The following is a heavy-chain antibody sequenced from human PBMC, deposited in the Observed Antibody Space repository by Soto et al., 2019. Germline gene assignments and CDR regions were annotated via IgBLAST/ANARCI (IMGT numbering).Heavy chain of an antibody. CDR2: IHYTGSS. CDR3: ARHSNEYRKSLDN. Sequence: QLQLQESGPGLVKPSETLSLTCPVSGGSISGYYWSWIRQPPGKGLEWIAFIHYTGSSHSNPSLERRVTMTIDTSKNQFSLKLSSVTAADTAVYYCARHSNEYRKSLDNWGQGTLVTVS. V-gene: IGHV4-59*08. D-gene: IGHD4-4*01. CDR1: GGSISGYY. J-gene: IGHJ4*02.